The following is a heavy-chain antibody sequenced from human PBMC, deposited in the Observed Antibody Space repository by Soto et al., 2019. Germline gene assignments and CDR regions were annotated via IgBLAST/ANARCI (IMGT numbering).Heavy chain of an antibody. Sequence: GGSLRLSCAASGFTFSSYGMSWVRQAPGKGLEWVSSISGSGGTTYHADSVKGRFTISRDNSKNTLYLQMNSLRVDDTAVYYCAKPSTSTTVTTCFDYWSQGALVTVSS. V-gene: IGHV3-23*01. CDR1: GFTFSSYG. CDR2: ISGSGGTT. D-gene: IGHD4-17*01. J-gene: IGHJ4*02. CDR3: AKPSTSTTVTTCFDY.